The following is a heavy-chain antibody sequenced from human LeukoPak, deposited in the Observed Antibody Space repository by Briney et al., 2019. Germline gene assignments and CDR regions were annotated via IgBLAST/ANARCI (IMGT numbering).Heavy chain of an antibody. CDR3: AKGSLTNYYDSNGYYRGYYFDY. J-gene: IGHJ4*02. V-gene: IGHV3-9*01. D-gene: IGHD3-22*01. CDR2: ISWNGGGM. CDR1: GFTFDDYA. Sequence: GGSLRLSCAASGFTFDDYAMHWVRQAPGKGLEWVSGISWNGGGMDYADSVKGRFTISRDNAKISLYLQMNSLRSEDTALYYCAKGSLTNYYDSNGYYRGYYFDYWGQGTLVTVSS.